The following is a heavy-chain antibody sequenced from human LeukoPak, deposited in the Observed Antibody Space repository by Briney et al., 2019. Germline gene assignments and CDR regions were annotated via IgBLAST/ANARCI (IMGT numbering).Heavy chain of an antibody. J-gene: IGHJ4*02. CDR3: ALMYSSGRTRVRAVNY. CDR2: IYYSGST. Sequence: TSETLSLTCTVSGGSISSSSYYWGWIRQPPGKVLEWIGSIYYSGSTYYNPSLKSRVTISVDTSKNQFSLKLSSVTAADTAVYYCALMYSSGRTRVRAVNYWGQGTLVTVSS. V-gene: IGHV4-39*01. CDR1: GGSISSSSYY. D-gene: IGHD6-19*01.